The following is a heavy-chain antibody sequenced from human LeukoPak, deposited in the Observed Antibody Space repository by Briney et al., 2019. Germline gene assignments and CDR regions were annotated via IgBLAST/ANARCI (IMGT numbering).Heavy chain of an antibody. V-gene: IGHV3-43*02. CDR3: AKEIDTLGTNAFDI. J-gene: IGHJ3*02. Sequence: GGSLRLSCAASGSTFSNYAMNWVHQAPGKGLEWVSLISGDGGSTYYADSVRGRFTISRDNSKNSLYLQMDSLRTEDTAFYYCAKEIDTLGTNAFDIWGQGTMVTVSS. CDR2: ISGDGGST. CDR1: GSTFSNYA. D-gene: IGHD2-15*01.